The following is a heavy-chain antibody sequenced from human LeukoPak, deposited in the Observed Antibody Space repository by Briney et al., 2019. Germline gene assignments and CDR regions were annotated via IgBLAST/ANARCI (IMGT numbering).Heavy chain of an antibody. CDR1: GFTFGGYG. CDR3: REYNNDHFDY. J-gene: IGHJ4*02. D-gene: IGHD3-10*02. Sequence: GGSLRLSCAGSGFTFGGYGMHWFRQTPGKGLEWVAVIAYDGSRAFYADSVKGRFTISRDNSKNTSFVKMDDLRAEDTAFYNVREYNNDHFDYGGQGTRVT. CDR2: IAYDGSRA. V-gene: IGHV3-33*03.